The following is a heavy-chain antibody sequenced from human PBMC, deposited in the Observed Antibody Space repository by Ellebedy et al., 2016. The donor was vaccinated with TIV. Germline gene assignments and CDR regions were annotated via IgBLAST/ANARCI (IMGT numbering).Heavy chain of an antibody. CDR2: ISPSGDIT. CDR3: TKSGVAWAAFDI. CDR1: GFTFRDFA. Sequence: PGGSLRLSCAASGFTFRDFAMNWVRQAPGKGLEWVSAISPSGDITYFADSVKGRFTISRDNSQDTVHLQMHSLRAEDTAVYYCTKSGVAWAAFDIWGPGTLVTVSS. J-gene: IGHJ3*02. V-gene: IGHV3-23*01. D-gene: IGHD3-3*01.